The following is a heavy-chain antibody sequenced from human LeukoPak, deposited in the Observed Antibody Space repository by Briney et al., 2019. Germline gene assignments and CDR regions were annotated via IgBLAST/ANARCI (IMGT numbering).Heavy chain of an antibody. CDR1: GYNLSEVS. Sequence: ASVKVSCKVSGYNLSEVSTHWVRQAPGKGLEWMGGIDPEDGEAIFAQTIRGRVTMTEDTSIDTAYMELRSLRSEDTAVYYCVTDIRSGWRNYWGQGTLITVFS. V-gene: IGHV1-24*01. D-gene: IGHD6-19*01. CDR3: VTDIRSGWRNY. J-gene: IGHJ4*02. CDR2: IDPEDGEA.